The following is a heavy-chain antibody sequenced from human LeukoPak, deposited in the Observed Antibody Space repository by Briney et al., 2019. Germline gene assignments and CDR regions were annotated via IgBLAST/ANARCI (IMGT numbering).Heavy chain of an antibody. CDR1: GFTFSSYS. CDR3: AKAFQRGWERDAFAF. CDR2: ISGSGDTT. J-gene: IGHJ3*01. Sequence: AGSLRLSCAAAGFTFSSYSMSWVRQAPGKGLEWVALISGSGDTTNYADSVKGWFTISRDNSKNTLYLQMNSLGADDTAVYYCAKAFQRGWERDAFAFWGQGTLVTVSS. D-gene: IGHD1-26*01. V-gene: IGHV3-23*01.